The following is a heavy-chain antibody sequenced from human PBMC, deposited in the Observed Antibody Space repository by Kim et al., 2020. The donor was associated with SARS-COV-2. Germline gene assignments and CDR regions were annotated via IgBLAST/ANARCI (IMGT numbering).Heavy chain of an antibody. CDR3: SNLGADKRAAGPDYYYYYAMDV. CDR2: ISATGDST. CDR1: GLTFSTYA. Sequence: GGSLRLSCAVSGLTFSTYAMSWVRQAPGKGLEWVSGISATGDSTYYADSVKGRFTISRHNSKNTLFLQMDSLRAEDTAVYYCSNLGADKRAAGPDYYYYYAMDVWGQGTTVTVSS. J-gene: IGHJ6*02. D-gene: IGHD3-16*01. V-gene: IGHV3-23*01.